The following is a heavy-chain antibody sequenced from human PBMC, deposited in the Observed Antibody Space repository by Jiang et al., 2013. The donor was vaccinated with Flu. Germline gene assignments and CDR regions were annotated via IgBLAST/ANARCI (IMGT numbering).Heavy chain of an antibody. CDR3: ARIRRGSYYEKWFDP. D-gene: IGHD1-26*01. CDR1: GFSLNARGMC. Sequence: TLTCTFSGFSLNARGMCVSWIRQPPGKALEWLALIDWDDDKYYNTSLKTRLTISKDTSKNQVVLTMTNMDPVDTATYYCARIRRGSYYEKWFDPWGQGTLVTVSS. V-gene: IGHV2-70*01. J-gene: IGHJ5*02. CDR2: IDWDDDK.